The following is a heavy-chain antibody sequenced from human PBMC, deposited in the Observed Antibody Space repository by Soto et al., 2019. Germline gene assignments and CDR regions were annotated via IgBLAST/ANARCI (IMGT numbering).Heavy chain of an antibody. CDR3: ARDPPGIAASGAGG. V-gene: IGHV3-53*01. CDR1: GSTVSNNY. Sequence: EVQLVESGGGLIQPGGSLRLSCAASGSTVSNNYMRWVRQAPGKGLEWVSLIYSGGNTHYADSVKGRFTISRDNSKNTLFLQMNSLRVEDTAVYYCARDPPGIAASGAGGWGQGTLVTVSS. D-gene: IGHD6-13*01. J-gene: IGHJ4*02. CDR2: IYSGGNT.